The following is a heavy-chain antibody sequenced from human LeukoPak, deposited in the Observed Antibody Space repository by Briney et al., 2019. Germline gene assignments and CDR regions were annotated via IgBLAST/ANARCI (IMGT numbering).Heavy chain of an antibody. J-gene: IGHJ4*02. CDR1: GFTFSSYA. Sequence: GGSLRLSCAASGFTFSSYAMGWVRQAPGKGLQWVSGFSGSGGGTYYADSVKGRFTISRDNSKNTLFLQMNSLRAEDTAVYYCAKGASTSGYYYFDYWGQGTLVTVSS. D-gene: IGHD3-22*01. V-gene: IGHV3-23*01. CDR2: FSGSGGGT. CDR3: AKGASTSGYYYFDY.